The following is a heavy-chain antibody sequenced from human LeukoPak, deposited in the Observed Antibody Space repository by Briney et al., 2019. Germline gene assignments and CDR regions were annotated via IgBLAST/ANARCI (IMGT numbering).Heavy chain of an antibody. CDR1: GFTFSTYW. CDR2: IKQDGSER. Sequence: GRSLRLSCAASGFTFSTYWMSWVRQTPGKGLEWVANIKQDGSERYYVDSVKGRFTISRDNAENSLYLQMNSLRAEDTALYYCARDKEVGATRIDYWGQGTLVTVSS. D-gene: IGHD1-26*01. V-gene: IGHV3-7*03. CDR3: ARDKEVGATRIDY. J-gene: IGHJ4*02.